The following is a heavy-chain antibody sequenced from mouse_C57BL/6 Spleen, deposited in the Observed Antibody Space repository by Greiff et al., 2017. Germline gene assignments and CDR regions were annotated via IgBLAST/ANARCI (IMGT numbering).Heavy chain of an antibody. D-gene: IGHD1-1*01. Sequence: QVQLQQSGTELVKPGASVKLSCKASGYTFTSYWMHWVQQRPGQGLEWIGNINPSNGGTNYNEKLKSKATLTVDKSYSTAYMQLSSLTSEDSAVYYCARKGGSSYLAWFAYWGQGTLVTVSA. CDR2: INPSNGGT. J-gene: IGHJ3*01. V-gene: IGHV1-53*01. CDR3: ARKGGSSYLAWFAY. CDR1: GYTFTSYW.